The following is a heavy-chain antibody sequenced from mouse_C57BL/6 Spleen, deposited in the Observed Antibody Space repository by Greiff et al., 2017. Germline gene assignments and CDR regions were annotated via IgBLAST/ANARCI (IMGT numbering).Heavy chain of an antibody. J-gene: IGHJ2*01. D-gene: IGHD1-1*01. Sequence: EVQGVESGGGLVKPGGSLKLSCAASGFTFSDYGMHWVRQAPEKGLEWVAYISSGSSTIYYADTVKGRFTISRDNAKNTLFLQMTSLRSEDTAMYYCARENYYGSYYFDYWGQGTTLTVSS. V-gene: IGHV5-17*01. CDR1: GFTFSDYG. CDR3: ARENYYGSYYFDY. CDR2: ISSGSSTI.